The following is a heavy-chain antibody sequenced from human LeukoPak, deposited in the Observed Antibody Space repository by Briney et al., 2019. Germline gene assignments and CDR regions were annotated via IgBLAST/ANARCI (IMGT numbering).Heavy chain of an antibody. Sequence: PSETLSLTCTVSGDSISSSSYYWSWIRQPPGKGLEWIGYIYYSGSTYYNPSLKSRVTISVDTSKNQFSLKLSSVTAADTAVYYCARASAIWFGEFIKWGQGTLVTVSS. J-gene: IGHJ4*02. D-gene: IGHD3-10*01. V-gene: IGHV4-30-4*01. CDR1: GDSISSSSYY. CDR2: IYYSGST. CDR3: ARASAIWFGEFIK.